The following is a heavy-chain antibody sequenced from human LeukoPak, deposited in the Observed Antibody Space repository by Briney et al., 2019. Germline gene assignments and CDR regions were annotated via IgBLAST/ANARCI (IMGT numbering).Heavy chain of an antibody. CDR2: IYYSGST. CDR3: ARHWGYYYYYMDV. Sequence: GSLRLSCAASGFTFSSYAMSWVRQAPGKGLEWIGSIYYSGSTYYNPSLKSRVTISVDTSKNQFSLKLSSVTAADTAVYYCARHWGYYYYYMDVWGKGTTVTISS. V-gene: IGHV4-39*01. CDR1: GFTFSSYA. J-gene: IGHJ6*03. D-gene: IGHD3-16*01.